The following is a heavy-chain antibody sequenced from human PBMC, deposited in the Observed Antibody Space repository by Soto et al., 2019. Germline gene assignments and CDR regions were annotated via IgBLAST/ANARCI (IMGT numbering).Heavy chain of an antibody. D-gene: IGHD3-9*01. J-gene: IGHJ4*02. Sequence: GGSLRLSCVASGFNLSHPWMTWVRQAAGKGLEWVGRIKSKTDGGTADYAAPVKGRATISRDDSKNTVYLQMHSLKTEDTAVYYCTTGIYYDILTGYHNVDYWGQGALVTVSS. CDR3: TTGIYYDILTGYHNVDY. V-gene: IGHV3-15*01. CDR1: GFNLSHPW. CDR2: IKSKTDGGTA.